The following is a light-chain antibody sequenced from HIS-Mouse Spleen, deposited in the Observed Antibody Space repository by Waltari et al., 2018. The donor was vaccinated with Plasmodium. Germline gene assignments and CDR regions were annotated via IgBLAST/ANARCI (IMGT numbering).Light chain of an antibody. V-gene: IGKV4-1*01. CDR3: QQYYSTPPYT. CDR2: WAS. J-gene: IGKJ2*01. Sequence: DIVMTQSPDSLAVSLGEGATINGKSSQSVLYSSNNKNYLAWYQQKPGQPPKLLIYWASTRESGVPDRFSGSGSGTDFTLTISSLQAEDVAVYYCQQYYSTPPYTFGQGTKLEIK. CDR1: QSVLYSSNNKNY.